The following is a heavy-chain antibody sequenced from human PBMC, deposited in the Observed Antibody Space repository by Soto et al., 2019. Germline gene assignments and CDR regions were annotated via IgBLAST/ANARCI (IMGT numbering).Heavy chain of an antibody. CDR3: AKYGPRSGITMIVVVNRALDY. CDR1: GFTFSSYA. Sequence: QPGGSLRLFCAASGFTFSSYAMSWVRQAPGKWLEWVSAISGSGGSTYYADSVKGRFTISRDNSKNTLYLQMNSLRAEDTAVYYCAKYGPRSGITMIVVVNRALDYWGQGXLVTVSS. CDR2: ISGSGGST. V-gene: IGHV3-23*01. J-gene: IGHJ4*02. D-gene: IGHD3-22*01.